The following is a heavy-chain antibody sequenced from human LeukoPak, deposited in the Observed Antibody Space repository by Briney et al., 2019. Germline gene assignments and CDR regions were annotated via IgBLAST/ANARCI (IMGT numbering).Heavy chain of an antibody. D-gene: IGHD1-1*01. CDR1: GFSLSGYW. V-gene: IGHV3-7*03. J-gene: IGHJ4*02. Sequence: PGGSLRLSCAAPGFSLSGYWMSWVRQAPGKGPEWVANIREDGSRRYYSESVRGRFTISRDNSENSLYLQMNSLRAEDTAVYYCATHWRGRWGQGALVTVSS. CDR2: IREDGSRR. CDR3: ATHWRGR.